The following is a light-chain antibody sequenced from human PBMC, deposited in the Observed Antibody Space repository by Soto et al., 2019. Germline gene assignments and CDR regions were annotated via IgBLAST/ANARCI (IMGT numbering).Light chain of an antibody. CDR2: DAS. V-gene: IGKV1-5*01. CDR1: QNINAW. J-gene: IGKJ1*01. Sequence: DILMTQSPSSLSSSVGDRVTITCRTSQNINAWLAWYQQRPGQAPKLLIYDASTVQSGVPSRFSGSGSGTEFTLTISRLQPDDSATYYCQNYSLYSPWTFGQGTKVDIK. CDR3: QNYSLYSPWT.